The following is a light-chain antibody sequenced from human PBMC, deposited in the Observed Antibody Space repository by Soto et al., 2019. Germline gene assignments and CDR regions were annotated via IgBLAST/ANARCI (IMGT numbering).Light chain of an antibody. Sequence: IQMTQSPSSLSASVGDRVTITCRASQRITTYLNWYQQKPGEAPKLLISTSGTLQRGVPSRFSGSGSGTDFTLTITALRPEACATYLCQQTYSTPYTFGQGTKLEIK. V-gene: IGKV1-39*01. CDR1: QRITTY. CDR3: QQTYSTPYT. CDR2: TSG. J-gene: IGKJ2*01.